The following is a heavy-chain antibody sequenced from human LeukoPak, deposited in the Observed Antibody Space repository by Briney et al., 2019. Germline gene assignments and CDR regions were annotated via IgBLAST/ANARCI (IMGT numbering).Heavy chain of an antibody. CDR3: AATFVAGYGTQYDY. D-gene: IGHD6-19*01. CDR1: GFTFSDYY. Sequence: GGSLRLSCAASGFTFSDYYMSWIRQAPGKGLEWVSYISSSGSTIYYADSVKGRFTISRDNAKNSLYLQMNSLRAEDTAVYYCAATFVAGYGTQYDYWGQGTLVTVSS. V-gene: IGHV3-11*04. J-gene: IGHJ4*02. CDR2: ISSSGSTI.